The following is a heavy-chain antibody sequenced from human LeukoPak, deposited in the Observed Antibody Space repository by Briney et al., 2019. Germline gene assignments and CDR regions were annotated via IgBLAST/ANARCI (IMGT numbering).Heavy chain of an antibody. CDR2: INHSGST. Sequence: SETLSLTCAVYGGSFSGYYWSWIRQPPVKGLEWIGEINHSGSTNYNPSLKSRVTISVDTSKNQFSLKLSSVTAADTAVYYCARGGGDIVVVPAVRSWFDPWGQGTLVTVSS. J-gene: IGHJ5*02. CDR1: GGSFSGYY. CDR3: ARGGGDIVVVPAVRSWFDP. D-gene: IGHD2-2*01. V-gene: IGHV4-34*01.